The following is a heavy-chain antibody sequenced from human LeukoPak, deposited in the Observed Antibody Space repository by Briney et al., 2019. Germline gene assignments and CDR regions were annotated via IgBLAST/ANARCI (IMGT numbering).Heavy chain of an antibody. V-gene: IGHV4-34*01. CDR3: ARGHILTGYLTY. CDR1: GGSFSGYY. D-gene: IGHD3-9*01. CDR2: INHSGST. J-gene: IGHJ4*02. Sequence: SETLSLTCAVYGGSFSGYYWSWIRQPPGKGLEWIGEINHSGSTNYNPSPKSRVTISVDTSKNQFSLKLSSVTAADTAVYYCARGHILTGYLTYWGQGILVTVSS.